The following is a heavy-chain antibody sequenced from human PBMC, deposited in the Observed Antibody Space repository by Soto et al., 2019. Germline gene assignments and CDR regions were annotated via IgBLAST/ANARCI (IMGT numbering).Heavy chain of an antibody. CDR3: ARDDCSGGSCYVIY. CDR2: ISSSSSTI. J-gene: IGHJ4*02. V-gene: IGHV3-48*02. Sequence: EVQLVESEGGLVQPGGSLRLSCAASGFTFSSYSMNWVRQAPGKGLEWVSYISSSSSTIYYADSVKGRFTISRDNAKNSLYLQMNSLRDEDTAVYYCARDDCSGGSCYVIYWGQGTLVTVSS. D-gene: IGHD2-15*01. CDR1: GFTFSSYS.